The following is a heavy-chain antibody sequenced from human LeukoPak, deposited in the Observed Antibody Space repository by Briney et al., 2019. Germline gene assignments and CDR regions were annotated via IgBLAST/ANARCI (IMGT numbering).Heavy chain of an antibody. CDR3: ARDKDSSGYYVSWFDP. Sequence: QAGGSLRLSCAASGFSFRSYSMNWVRQAPGQGLEWISYISGTGTTIYYADSVKGRFTISRDNAENSVDLQMDSLRVEDTAVYYCARDKDSSGYYVSWFDPWGQGTLVSVSS. CDR1: GFSFRSYS. CDR2: ISGTGTTI. J-gene: IGHJ5*02. V-gene: IGHV3-48*01. D-gene: IGHD3-22*01.